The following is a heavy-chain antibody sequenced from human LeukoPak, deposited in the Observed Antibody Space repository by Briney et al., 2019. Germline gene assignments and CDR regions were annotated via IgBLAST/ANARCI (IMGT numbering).Heavy chain of an antibody. CDR2: IYYSGST. CDR1: GGSISSSSYY. CDR3: ARQRGSKVGALRVADAFDI. V-gene: IGHV4-39*01. D-gene: IGHD1-26*01. J-gene: IGHJ3*02. Sequence: NPSETLSLTCTVSGGSISSSSYYWGWIRQPPGKGLEWIGSIYYSGSTYYNPSLKSRVTISVDTSKNQFSLKLSSVTAADTAVYYCARQRGSKVGALRVADAFDIWGQGTMVTVSS.